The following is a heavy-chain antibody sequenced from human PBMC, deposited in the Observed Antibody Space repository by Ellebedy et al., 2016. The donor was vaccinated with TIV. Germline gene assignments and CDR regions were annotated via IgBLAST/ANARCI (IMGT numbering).Heavy chain of an antibody. CDR1: GFTFSSYA. V-gene: IGHV3-23*01. J-gene: IGHJ4*02. Sequence: GGSLRLSXAASGFTFSSYAMSWVRQAPGKGLEWVSAISGSGGSTYYADSVKGRFTISRDNSNNTLCLQMNSLRAEDTAVYYCAKAGLGTVTSEVWGQGTLVTVSS. CDR2: ISGSGGST. D-gene: IGHD4-17*01. CDR3: AKAGLGTVTSEV.